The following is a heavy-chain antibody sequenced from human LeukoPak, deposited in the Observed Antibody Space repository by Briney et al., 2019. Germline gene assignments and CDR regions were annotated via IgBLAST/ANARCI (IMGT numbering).Heavy chain of an antibody. V-gene: IGHV3-9*01. D-gene: IGHD7-27*01. Sequence: SLRLSCTTSGFNFRAYWMGWVRQAPGKGLEWVSGITSDSGSVDYADSVKGRFTISRDNAKNSLYLQMDSLRAEDTALYYCTTSNWGSPFDYWGQGTLVTVSS. CDR2: ITSDSGSV. J-gene: IGHJ4*02. CDR3: TTSNWGSPFDY. CDR1: GFNFRAYW.